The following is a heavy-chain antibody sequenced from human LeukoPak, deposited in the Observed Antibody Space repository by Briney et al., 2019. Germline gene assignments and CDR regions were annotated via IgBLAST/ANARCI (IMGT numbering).Heavy chain of an antibody. CDR3: AKRTMSAFDS. V-gene: IGHV3-23*01. J-gene: IGHJ4*02. CDR1: GFTFRTYA. CDR2: ISGSGNGT. Sequence: GGSLRLSCTASGFTFRTYAMNWVRQAPGEGLEWLSGISGSGNGTYYADSVKGRFIISRDNSKNMVYLQMNSLTVEDTATYYCAKRTMSAFDSWGQGTLLIVSS. D-gene: IGHD5-24*01.